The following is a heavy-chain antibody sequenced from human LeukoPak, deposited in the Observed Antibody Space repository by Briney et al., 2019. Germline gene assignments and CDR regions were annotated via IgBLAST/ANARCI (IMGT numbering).Heavy chain of an antibody. CDR3: ARVGAARYYYHYMDV. J-gene: IGHJ6*03. V-gene: IGHV3-11*06. D-gene: IGHD2-15*01. Sequence: GRFTVSRDNAKNSLYLQINSLRAGDTAVYFCARVGAARYYYHYMDVWGKGTTVTVSS.